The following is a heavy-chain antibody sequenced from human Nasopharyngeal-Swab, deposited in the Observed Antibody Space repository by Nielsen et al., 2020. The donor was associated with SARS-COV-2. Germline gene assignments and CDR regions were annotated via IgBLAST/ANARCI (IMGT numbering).Heavy chain of an antibody. V-gene: IGHV4-59*01. J-gene: IGHJ3*02. Sequence: SKTLSLTCTLSGGSTSSYSWSWFRQPPGKGLEWIGYIYYSGSTNYNPSLKSRVSISVDTSKNQFSLKLSSVTAADTAVYYCARHFRRDAFDIWGQGTMVTVSS. CDR2: IYYSGST. CDR1: GGSTSSYS. CDR3: ARHFRRDAFDI. D-gene: IGHD2/OR15-2a*01.